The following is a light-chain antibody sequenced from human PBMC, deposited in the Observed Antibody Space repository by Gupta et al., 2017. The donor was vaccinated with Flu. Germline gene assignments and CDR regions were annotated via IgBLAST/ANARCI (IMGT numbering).Light chain of an antibody. J-gene: IGLJ1*01. CDR3: SSYTISSTYV. CDR1: SSDVGSYKY. CDR2: EVS. V-gene: IGLV2-14*01. Sequence: QSALTQPVSVSGSPGQSITISCTGTSSDVGSYKYVSWYQQHPGKALKVMIYEVSNRPSGVSNRFSGSKSGNTASLTISGLQAEDEADYYCSSYTISSTYVFGTGTQVTVL.